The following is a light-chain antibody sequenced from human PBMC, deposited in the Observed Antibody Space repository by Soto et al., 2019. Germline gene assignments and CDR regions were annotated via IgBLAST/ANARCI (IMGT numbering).Light chain of an antibody. V-gene: IGKV1-5*01. CDR1: QSFSSW. CDR3: XHXXXXSEA. CDR2: DAS. Sequence: DIQMTQSPSTLSASVGDRVTITCRASQSFSSWLAWYQQKPGKAPKLLIYDASSLENGVPSRFSGSGSGTEFTLTISSLQPDDFATXXXXHXXXXSEAFGQGTKVDIK. J-gene: IGKJ1*01.